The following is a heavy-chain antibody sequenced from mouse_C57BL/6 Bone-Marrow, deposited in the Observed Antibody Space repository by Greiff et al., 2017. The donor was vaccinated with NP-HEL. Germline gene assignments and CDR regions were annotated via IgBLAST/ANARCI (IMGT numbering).Heavy chain of an antibody. CDR1: GYTFTSYW. Sequence: QVQLQQPGAELVRPGSSVKLSCKASGYTFTSYWMHWVKQRPIQGLEWIGNIDPSDSETHYNQKFKDKATLTVDKSSSTAYMQLSSLTSEDSAVYYCARSRSNYVDAMDYWGQGTSVTVSS. J-gene: IGHJ4*01. D-gene: IGHD2-5*01. V-gene: IGHV1-52*01. CDR3: ARSRSNYVDAMDY. CDR2: IDPSDSET.